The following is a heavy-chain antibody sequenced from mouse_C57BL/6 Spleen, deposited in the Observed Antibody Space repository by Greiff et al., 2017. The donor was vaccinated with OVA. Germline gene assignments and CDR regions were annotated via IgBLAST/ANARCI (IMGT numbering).Heavy chain of an antibody. Sequence: EVMLVESGGGLVKPGGSLKLSCAASGFTFSDYGMHWVRQAPEKGLEWVAYISSGSSTIYYADTVKGRFPISRDNAKNTLFLQMTSLRSEDTAMYYCASYYYGSSYDAMDYWGQGTSVTVSS. CDR2: ISSGSSTI. CDR1: GFTFSDYG. J-gene: IGHJ4*01. V-gene: IGHV5-17*01. D-gene: IGHD1-1*01. CDR3: ASYYYGSSYDAMDY.